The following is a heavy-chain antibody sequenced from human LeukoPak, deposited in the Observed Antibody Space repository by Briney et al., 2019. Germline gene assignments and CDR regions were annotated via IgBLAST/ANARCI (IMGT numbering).Heavy chain of an antibody. V-gene: IGHV3-48*01. CDR1: GFTFSSYE. D-gene: IGHD3-9*01. CDR3: ARDHEIDYDILTGYSLDY. CDR2: ISSSSSTI. Sequence: GGSLRLSCAASGFTFSSYEMNWVRQAPGKGLEWVSYISSSSSTIYYADSVKGRFTISRDNAKNSLYLQMNSLRAEDTAVYYCARDHEIDYDILTGYSLDYWGQGTLVTVSS. J-gene: IGHJ4*02.